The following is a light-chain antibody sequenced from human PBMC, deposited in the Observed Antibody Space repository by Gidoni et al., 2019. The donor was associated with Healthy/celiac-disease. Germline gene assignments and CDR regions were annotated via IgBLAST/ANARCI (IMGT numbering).Light chain of an antibody. J-gene: IGKJ1*01. CDR1: QGIRND. CDR3: LQHNSYPWT. V-gene: IGKV1-17*01. CDR2: SAY. Sequence: DIQITQSPSSLSASVGDRVTITCRARQGIRNDLGWYQQKPGKAHKRMIYSAYSLQSGVPSSFSGSGSAKVFTLTISRLQSEYFATYYRLQHNSYPWTFGQGTKVEIK.